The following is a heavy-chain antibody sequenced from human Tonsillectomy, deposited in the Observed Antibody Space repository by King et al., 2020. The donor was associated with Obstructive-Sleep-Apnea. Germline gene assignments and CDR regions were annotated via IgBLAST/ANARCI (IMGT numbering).Heavy chain of an antibody. CDR3: AKPTPWTIGEVDAFDI. D-gene: IGHD3-10*01. CDR1: GFTFSSYG. Sequence: VQLVESGGGVVQPGRSLRLSCAASGFTFSSYGMHWVRQAPGKGLEWVAVISYDGSNKYYADSVQGRFTISRDNSKNTLYLQMNSLRAEDTAVYYCAKPTPWTIGEVDAFDIWGQGTMVTVSS. V-gene: IGHV3-30*18. J-gene: IGHJ3*02. CDR2: ISYDGSNK.